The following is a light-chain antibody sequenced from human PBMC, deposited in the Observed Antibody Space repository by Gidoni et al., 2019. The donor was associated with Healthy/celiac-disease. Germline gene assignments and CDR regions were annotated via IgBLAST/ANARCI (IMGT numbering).Light chain of an antibody. CDR1: SSNIGSNY. J-gene: IGLJ1*01. CDR3: AAWDDSLSGYV. Sequence: QSVLTQPPSASGTPGQRVTIPCSGSSSNIGSNYGYWYQLPPGTAPKLLIYRNNQRPSGVPDRFSGSKSGTSASLAISGLRSEDEADYYCAAWDDSLSGYVFGTGTKVTVL. CDR2: RNN. V-gene: IGLV1-47*01.